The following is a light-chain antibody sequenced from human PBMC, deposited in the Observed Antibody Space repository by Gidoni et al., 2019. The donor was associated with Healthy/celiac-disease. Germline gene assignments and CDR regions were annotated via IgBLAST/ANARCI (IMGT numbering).Light chain of an antibody. V-gene: IGKV3-20*01. J-gene: IGKJ4*01. CDR1: QSVSSSY. Sequence: EIVLTQSPGTLSWSPGERATLSCRASQSVSSSYLAWYQQKPGQAPRLLIYGASSRATGIPDRFSGSGSGTDFTLTISRLEPEDFAVYYCQQYSSSPRLTFGGGTKVEIK. CDR3: QQYSSSPRLT. CDR2: GAS.